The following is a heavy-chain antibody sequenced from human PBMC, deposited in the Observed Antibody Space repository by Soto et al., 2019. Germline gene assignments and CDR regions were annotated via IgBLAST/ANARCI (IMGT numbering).Heavy chain of an antibody. CDR1: GFTFSSYA. D-gene: IGHD2-2*01. J-gene: IGHJ3*02. CDR3: ARTIEDFDI. Sequence: PGGSLRLACAASGFTFSSYAMSWVRQAPGKGLEWVSTISAGGGNTYYADSVKGRFTISRDNSKNTLYLQMNSLRAEDTAVYYCARTIEDFDIWGQGTMVTVS. CDR2: ISAGGGNT. V-gene: IGHV3-23*01.